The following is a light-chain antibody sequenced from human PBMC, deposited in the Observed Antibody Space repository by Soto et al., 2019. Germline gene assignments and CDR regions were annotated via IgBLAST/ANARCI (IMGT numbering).Light chain of an antibody. CDR2: AAS. V-gene: IGKV1-17*01. J-gene: IGKJ4*01. Sequence: DIQMTQSPSSLSASVGDRVTFTCRASQGVAKDLAWYQQKPGKAPKRLIYAASTLQNGVPSRFSGSGAGTEFTLTISSLQPEXXXXXXXLQHNSYPLTFGGGTKVEIK. CDR3: LQHNSYPLT. CDR1: QGVAKD.